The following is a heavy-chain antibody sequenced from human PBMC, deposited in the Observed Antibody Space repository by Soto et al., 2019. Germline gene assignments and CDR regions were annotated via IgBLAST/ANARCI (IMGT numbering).Heavy chain of an antibody. CDR3: ARGVDPNYGSGSYWFDP. Sequence: SETLSLTCTVSGGSISSGDYYWSWIRQPPGKGLEWIGYIYYSGSTYYNPSLKSRVTISVDTSKNQFSLKLSSVTAADTAVYYCARGVDPNYGSGSYWFDPWGQGTLVTVSS. V-gene: IGHV4-30-4*01. CDR1: GGSISSGDYY. J-gene: IGHJ5*02. D-gene: IGHD3-10*01. CDR2: IYYSGST.